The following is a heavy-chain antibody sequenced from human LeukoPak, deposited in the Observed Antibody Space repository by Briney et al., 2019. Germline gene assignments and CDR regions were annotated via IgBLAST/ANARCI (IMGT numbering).Heavy chain of an antibody. J-gene: IGHJ5*01. CDR1: GGSISDYY. Sequence: SETLSLTCTVTGGSISDYYWNWIRQPPGRGLEWIAYVHYSGTTKYNPSLQSRVTTAVDMSKKEVSLRLDSVTAADTAVYYCAGDMRGSAKVWFDSWGQGALVIVSS. CDR2: VHYSGTT. V-gene: IGHV4-59*12. D-gene: IGHD3-10*01. CDR3: AGDMRGSAKVWFDS.